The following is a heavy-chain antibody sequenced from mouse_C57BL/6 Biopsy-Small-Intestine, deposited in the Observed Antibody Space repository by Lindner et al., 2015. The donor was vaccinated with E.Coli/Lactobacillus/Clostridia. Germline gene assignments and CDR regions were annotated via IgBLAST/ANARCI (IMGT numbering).Heavy chain of an antibody. Sequence: SVKVSCKASGYTLPDTICTGCGQAPGQGPEWMGIFNPTSSSTTYSQMFQGRVTMTGDTSTSTVYMELNNLRSEDTAIYYCARGRATSGYYRPYFDYWGQGSLVSVSS. V-gene: IGHV1-64*01. D-gene: IGHD1-1*01. CDR2: FNPTSSST. J-gene: IGHJ4*01. CDR3: ARGRATSGYYRPYFDY. CDR1: GYTLPDT.